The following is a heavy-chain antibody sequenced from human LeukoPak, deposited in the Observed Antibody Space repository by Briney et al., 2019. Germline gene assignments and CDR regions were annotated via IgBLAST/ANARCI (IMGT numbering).Heavy chain of an antibody. D-gene: IGHD3-22*01. CDR1: GLTFRNYA. Sequence: PGTSLRLSCAASGLTFRNYAMHWVRQAPGGRLEWVAVIWFDGTEKYYAASVMGRFTISRDSSESTLYLQMNGLRTEDTAVYYCARVNGPNSGYYYTLDLWGLGTLVTVSS. J-gene: IGHJ5*02. V-gene: IGHV3-33*01. CDR2: IWFDGTEK. CDR3: ARVNGPNSGYYYTLDL.